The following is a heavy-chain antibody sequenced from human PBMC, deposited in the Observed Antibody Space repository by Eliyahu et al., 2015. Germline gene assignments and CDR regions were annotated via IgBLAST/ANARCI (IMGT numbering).Heavy chain of an antibody. CDR3: ARITAYSSGWNAFDI. V-gene: IGHV2-70*04. J-gene: IGHJ3*02. Sequence: QVTLKESGPALVKPTQTLTLTCTFSGFXLXTXGMRVNWIRQPPGKALEWLARIDWDDDKFYSTSLKTRLTISKDTSKNQVVLTMTNMDPVDTATYYCARITAYSSGWNAFDIWGQGTMVTVSS. D-gene: IGHD6-19*01. CDR1: GFXLXTXGMR. CDR2: IDWDDDK.